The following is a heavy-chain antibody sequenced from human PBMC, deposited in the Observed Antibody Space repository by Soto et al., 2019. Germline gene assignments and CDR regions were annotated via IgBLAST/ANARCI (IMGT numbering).Heavy chain of an antibody. CDR3: ARDAYYDFWSGYYTKPYYYYMDV. CDR2: ISAYNGNT. Sequence: ASVKVSCKASGYTFTIYGINWVRQAPGQGLEWMGWISAYNGNTNYAQKLQGRVTMTTDTSTSTAYMELRSLRSDDTAVYYCARDAYYDFWSGYYTKPYYYYMDVWGKGTTVTVSS. CDR1: GYTFTIYG. J-gene: IGHJ6*03. D-gene: IGHD3-3*01. V-gene: IGHV1-18*01.